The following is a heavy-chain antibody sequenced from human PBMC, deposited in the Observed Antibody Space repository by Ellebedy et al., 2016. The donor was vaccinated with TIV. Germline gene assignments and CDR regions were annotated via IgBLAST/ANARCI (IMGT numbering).Heavy chain of an antibody. J-gene: IGHJ4*02. CDR1: GFTFGSYA. Sequence: GESLKISCAASGFTFGSYAMTWVRQAPGKGLEWVGRSRNKAKSFTTDYAASVKGRFTISRDDSKNSLFLQMNSLKTEDTAVYYCTSPATRSSGYNFDYWGQGTLVTVSS. V-gene: IGHV3-72*01. CDR3: TSPATRSSGYNFDY. CDR2: SRNKAKSFTT. D-gene: IGHD6-6*01.